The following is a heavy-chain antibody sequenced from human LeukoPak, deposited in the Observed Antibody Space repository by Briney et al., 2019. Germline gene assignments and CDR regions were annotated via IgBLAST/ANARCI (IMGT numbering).Heavy chain of an antibody. J-gene: IGHJ4*02. D-gene: IGHD3-22*01. V-gene: IGHV1-8*01. CDR1: GYTFTSYD. Sequence: ASVKVSCKASGYTFTSYDINWVRQATGQGLEWMGWMNPNSGNTGYAQKFQGRVTMTRNTSISTAYMELSSLRSEDTAVYYCARDDSSGYYPYYWGQGTLVTVSS. CDR2: MNPNSGNT. CDR3: ARDDSSGYYPYY.